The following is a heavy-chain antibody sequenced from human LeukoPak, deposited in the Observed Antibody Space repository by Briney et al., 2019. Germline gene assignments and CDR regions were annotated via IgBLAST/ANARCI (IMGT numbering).Heavy chain of an antibody. D-gene: IGHD1-1*01. CDR1: GGTFSSYA. CDR3: AITTGTSRAFDY. CDR2: INPNSGGT. V-gene: IGHV1-2*04. J-gene: IGHJ4*02. Sequence: ASVKVSCKASGGTFSSYAISWVRQAPGQGLEWMGWINPNSGGTNYAQKFQGWVTMTRDTSISTAYMELSRLRSDDTAVYYCAITTGTSRAFDYWGQGTLVTVSS.